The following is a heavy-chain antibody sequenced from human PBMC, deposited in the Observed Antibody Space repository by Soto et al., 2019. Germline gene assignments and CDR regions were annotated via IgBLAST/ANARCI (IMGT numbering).Heavy chain of an antibody. CDR1: GGSISSYY. D-gene: IGHD2-21*02. J-gene: IGHJ5*02. CDR2: IYTSGST. V-gene: IGHV4-4*07. CDR3: VRTARQGAVAPHWFDR. Sequence: SETLSLTCTVSGGSISSYYWSWIRQPAGKGLEWIGRIYTSGSTNYNPSLMSRLTISVDTSKNQFSLKLTSVTAAETAVYYCVRTARQGAVAPHWFDRWGQGAQVTVSS.